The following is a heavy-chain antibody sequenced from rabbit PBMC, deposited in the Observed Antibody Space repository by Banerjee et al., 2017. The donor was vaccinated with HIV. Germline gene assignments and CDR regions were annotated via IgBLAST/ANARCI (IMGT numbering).Heavy chain of an antibody. D-gene: IGHD8-1*01. CDR3: ARDAGSGAYMDGSFNL. J-gene: IGHJ4*01. V-gene: IGHV1S40*01. CDR2: INTISGDT. Sequence: QSLEESGGDLVKPEGSLTLTCTASAFSFSNKYVMCWVRQAPGKGLEWIAWINTISGDTVYASWAKGRFTLSKTSSATVTLQMSSLTVADTATYFCARDAGSGAYMDGSFNLWGPGTLVTVS. CDR1: AFSFSNKYV.